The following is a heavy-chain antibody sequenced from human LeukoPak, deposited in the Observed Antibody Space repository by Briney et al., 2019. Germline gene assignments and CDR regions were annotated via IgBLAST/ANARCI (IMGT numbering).Heavy chain of an antibody. CDR1: GGTFSSYA. CDR2: IIPIFGTA. CDR3: AGDIVVVPAALEDCYYGMDV. D-gene: IGHD2-2*01. J-gene: IGHJ6*02. V-gene: IGHV1-69*13. Sequence: ASVKVSCKASGGTFSSYAISWVRQAPGQGLEWMGGIIPIFGTANYAQKFQGRVTITADESTSTAYMELSSLRSEDTAVYYCAGDIVVVPAALEDCYYGMDVWGQGTTVTVSS.